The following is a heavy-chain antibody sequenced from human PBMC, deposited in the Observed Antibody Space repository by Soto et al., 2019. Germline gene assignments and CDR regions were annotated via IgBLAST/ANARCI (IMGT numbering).Heavy chain of an antibody. V-gene: IGHV4-34*01. CDR2: INHSGST. Sequence: QVQLQQWGAGLLKPSETLSLTCAVYGGSFSGYYWSWIRQPPGKGLEWIGEINHSGSTNYNPSLKSRVTISVATSKTQFSLKLSSVTAADTAVYYCAVPSSVAAAGTSAFDIWGQGTMVTVSS. J-gene: IGHJ3*02. D-gene: IGHD6-13*01. CDR3: AVPSSVAAAGTSAFDI. CDR1: GGSFSGYY.